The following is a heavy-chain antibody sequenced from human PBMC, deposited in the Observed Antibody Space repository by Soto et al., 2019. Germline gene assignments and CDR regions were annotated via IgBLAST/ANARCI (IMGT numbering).Heavy chain of an antibody. Sequence: QVQLVESGGGVVQPGRSLRLSCAASGFTFSSYAMHWVRQAPGKGLEWVAVISYGGSNKYYADSVKGRFTISRDNSKNTLYLQMNSLRAEDTAVYYCARRVGAITYYFDCWGQGTLVTVSS. J-gene: IGHJ4*02. V-gene: IGHV3-30-3*01. CDR3: ARRVGAITYYFDC. CDR1: GFTFSSYA. D-gene: IGHD1-26*01. CDR2: ISYGGSNK.